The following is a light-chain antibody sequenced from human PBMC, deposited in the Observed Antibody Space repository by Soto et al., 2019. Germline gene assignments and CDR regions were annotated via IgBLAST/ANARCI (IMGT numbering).Light chain of an antibody. J-gene: IGLJ3*02. Sequence: QSALTQPASVSGSPGQSITISCTGTSSDVGSYDLVSWYQQHPGKAPKLMIYAVTARRSVVSNRFSASKSGNTASLTISGLQAEDEAYYYCCSYRSTNTLVFGGGTKVTVL. CDR1: SSDVGSYDL. CDR3: CSYRSTNTLV. CDR2: AVT. V-gene: IGLV2-23*02.